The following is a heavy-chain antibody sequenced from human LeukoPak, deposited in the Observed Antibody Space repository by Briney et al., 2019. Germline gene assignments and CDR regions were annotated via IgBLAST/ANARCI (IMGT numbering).Heavy chain of an antibody. CDR2: ISSSGSTI. V-gene: IGHV3-48*03. CDR3: AKDPALYCSGGSCGKFDP. Sequence: GGSLRLSCAASGFTFSSYEMNWVRQAPGKGLEWVSYISSSGSTIYYADSVKGRFTISRDNAKNSLYLQMNSLRAEDAAVYYCAKDPALYCSGGSCGKFDPWGQGTLVTVSS. D-gene: IGHD2-15*01. CDR1: GFTFSSYE. J-gene: IGHJ5*02.